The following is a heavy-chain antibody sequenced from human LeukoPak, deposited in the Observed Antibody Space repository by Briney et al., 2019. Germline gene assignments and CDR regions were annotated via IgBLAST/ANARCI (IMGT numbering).Heavy chain of an antibody. Sequence: SETLSLTCTVSGGSISSGGYYWSWIRQPPGKGLEWIGYIYYSGSTNYNPSLKSRVTISVDTSKNQFSLKLSSVTAADTAVYYCVRHRNFGAFDIWGQGTMVTVSS. CDR1: GGSISSGGYY. D-gene: IGHD3-10*01. CDR2: IYYSGST. J-gene: IGHJ3*02. V-gene: IGHV4-61*08. CDR3: VRHRNFGAFDI.